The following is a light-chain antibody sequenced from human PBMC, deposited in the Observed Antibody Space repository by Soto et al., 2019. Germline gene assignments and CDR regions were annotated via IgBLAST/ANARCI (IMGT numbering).Light chain of an antibody. CDR2: TAS. Sequence: IHLTQSPSSLSASVGDRVTITCRASQDISSHLAWYQQKPGKAPKLLIYTASTLQSGVPSKFSGSGSGTDFTLTISSLQPEVFATYYCQQLDSCPLTFGGGTKVEIK. J-gene: IGKJ4*01. CDR1: QDISSH. V-gene: IGKV1-9*01. CDR3: QQLDSCPLT.